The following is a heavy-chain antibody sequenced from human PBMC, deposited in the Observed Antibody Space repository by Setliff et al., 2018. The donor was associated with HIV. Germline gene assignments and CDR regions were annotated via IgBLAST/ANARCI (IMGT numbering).Heavy chain of an antibody. Sequence: PSETLSLTCTVSGGSISSHYWSWVRQTPGKGLEWIGSISYSGSTNHNPSLKSRVTISIDTSKNQFSLKLTSVTSADTAVYYCAARGYYYDSSGVGRAEYFQHWGQGTLVTVSS. CDR1: GGSISSHY. D-gene: IGHD3-22*01. CDR3: AARGYYYDSSGVGRAEYFQH. V-gene: IGHV4-59*11. J-gene: IGHJ1*01. CDR2: ISYSGST.